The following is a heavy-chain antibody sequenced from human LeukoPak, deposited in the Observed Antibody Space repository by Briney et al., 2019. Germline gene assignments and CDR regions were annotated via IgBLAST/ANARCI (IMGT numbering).Heavy chain of an antibody. D-gene: IGHD2-2*01. CDR1: GFPFSSYA. V-gene: IGHV3-64*01. Sequence: PGGSLRLSCAASGFPFSSYAMHWVRQAPGKGLEYVLAISSNVGSTSYANSVKGRFTISRDNSKNTLYLQMGSLRAEDMAVYYCARSSIVVVSILDYWGQGTLVTVSS. CDR3: ARSSIVVVSILDY. J-gene: IGHJ4*02. CDR2: ISSNVGST.